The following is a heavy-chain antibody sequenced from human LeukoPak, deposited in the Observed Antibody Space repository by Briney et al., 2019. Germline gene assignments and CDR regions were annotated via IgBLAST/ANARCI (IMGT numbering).Heavy chain of an antibody. CDR1: GYTFTTYG. CDR2: ISAYNGNT. V-gene: IGHV1-18*01. D-gene: IGHD2-2*01. Sequence: ASVKASSKPSGYTFTTYGITRVRQSPGQGLEWMGWISAYNGNTNYAQKLQGRVTMTTDTSTSTAYMELRSLRSDDTAVYYCARSVISSCFDQWRQRSLVTVSS. J-gene: IGHJ4*02. CDR3: ARSVISSCFDQ.